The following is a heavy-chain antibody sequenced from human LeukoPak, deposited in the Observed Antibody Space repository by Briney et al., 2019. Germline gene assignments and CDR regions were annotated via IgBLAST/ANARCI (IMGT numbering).Heavy chain of an antibody. D-gene: IGHD3-22*01. V-gene: IGHV3-20*04. Sequence: PGGSLRLSCAASGFTFNRFWMSWVRQAPGKGLEWVSLISWDGGSTYYADSVKGRFTISRDNAKNSLYLQMNSLRAEDTALYYCASQNYYDSSGYSYWGQGTLVTVSS. CDR1: GFTFNRFW. J-gene: IGHJ4*02. CDR2: ISWDGGST. CDR3: ASQNYYDSSGYSY.